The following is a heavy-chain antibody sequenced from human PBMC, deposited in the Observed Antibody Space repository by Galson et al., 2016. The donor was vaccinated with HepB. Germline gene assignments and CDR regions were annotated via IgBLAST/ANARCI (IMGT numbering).Heavy chain of an antibody. CDR2: MYYTGST. Sequence: ATLSLTCTVSGGSISSAEYYWGWIRQPPGKGLEWIGSMYYTGSTYYNATLKSRVTMSLDTSKNQFSLKLNPVTAAATAVYYCSSPAARRGAYYRFDYWGQGTQVTVSS. CDR3: SSPAARRGAYYRFDY. D-gene: IGHD1-26*01. V-gene: IGHV4-39*01. CDR1: GGSISSAEYY. J-gene: IGHJ4*02.